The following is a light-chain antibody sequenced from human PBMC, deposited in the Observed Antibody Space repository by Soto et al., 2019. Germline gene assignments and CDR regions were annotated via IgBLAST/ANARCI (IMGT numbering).Light chain of an antibody. V-gene: IGKV3-15*01. CDR3: QQYGSSGT. CDR2: GAS. CDR1: QSVSSN. J-gene: IGKJ1*01. Sequence: EIVMTQSPATLSVSPGERATLSCRASQSVSSNLAWYRQKPGQAPRLLIYGASTRATGIPARFSGSGSGTDFTLTISRLEPEDFAVYYCQQYGSSGTFGQGTKVDIK.